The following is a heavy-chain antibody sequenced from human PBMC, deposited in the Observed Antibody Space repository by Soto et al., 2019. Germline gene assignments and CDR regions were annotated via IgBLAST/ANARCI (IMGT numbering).Heavy chain of an antibody. CDR1: GGSISSYY. D-gene: IGHD6-19*01. V-gene: IGHV4-59*01. Sequence: SETLSLTCTVSGGSISSYYWSWIRQPPGKGLEWIGYIYYSGSTNYNPSLKSRVTISVDTSKNQFSLKLSSVTAADTAVYYCARAAGTWRFDYWGQGTLVTVSS. CDR3: ARAAGTWRFDY. CDR2: IYYSGST. J-gene: IGHJ4*02.